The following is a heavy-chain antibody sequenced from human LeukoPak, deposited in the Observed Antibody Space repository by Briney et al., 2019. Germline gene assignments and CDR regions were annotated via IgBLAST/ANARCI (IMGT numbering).Heavy chain of an antibody. CDR1: GYTLTSYY. D-gene: IGHD3/OR15-3a*01. Sequence: AASVKVSCKASGYTLTSYYMHWVRQAPGQGLEWMGIINPSGGSTSYAQKFQGRVTMTRDTSTSTVYMELSSLRSEDTAVYYCARDWPTPRGTYGMDVWGQGTTVTVSS. CDR3: ARDWPTPRGTYGMDV. V-gene: IGHV1-46*01. CDR2: INPSGGST. J-gene: IGHJ6*02.